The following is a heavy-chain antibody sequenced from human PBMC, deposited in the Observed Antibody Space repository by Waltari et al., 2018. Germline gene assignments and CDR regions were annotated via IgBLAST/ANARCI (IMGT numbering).Heavy chain of an antibody. D-gene: IGHD1-26*01. CDR3: ARYSGSYLDY. J-gene: IGHJ4*02. V-gene: IGHV3-33*01. Sequence: QVQLVESGGGVVQPGRSLTLSCGASGFTFSSYGFHWVRQAPGKGVEWVAAIWNDGSNFYADSVKGRFTISRDNSKKTVYLEMNSLRDGDTALYYCARYSGSYLDYWGQGTLVTVSS. CDR2: IWNDGSN. CDR1: GFTFSSYG.